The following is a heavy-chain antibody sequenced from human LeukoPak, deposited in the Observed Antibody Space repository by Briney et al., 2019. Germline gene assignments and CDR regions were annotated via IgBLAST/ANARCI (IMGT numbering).Heavy chain of an antibody. CDR3: ARGLEYDFWSGNYSDGFDI. Sequence: PSETLSLTCAVYGGSFSTYYWTWLRQPPGKGLEWVGEINHSASTNYHPSLKSRVTISVYTSKNQFSLKLSSVTAADTAVYYCARGLEYDFWSGNYSDGFDIWGQGTMVTVSS. CDR2: INHSAST. D-gene: IGHD3-3*01. CDR1: GGSFSTYY. J-gene: IGHJ3*02. V-gene: IGHV4-34*01.